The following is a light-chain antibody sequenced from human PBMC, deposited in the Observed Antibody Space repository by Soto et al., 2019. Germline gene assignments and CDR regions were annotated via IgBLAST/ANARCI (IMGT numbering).Light chain of an antibody. CDR1: QSIDMW. V-gene: IGKV1-5*03. CDR2: KAS. CDR3: EQYHSYSLT. J-gene: IGKJ4*01. Sequence: DIQMTQSPSTLSASVGDRVTITCRASQSIDMWLAWYQQKPGEAPNLLIYKASSLESGVPSRFSGSGSGTDFTPTISSPQPDDFATYYCEQYHSYSLTFGGGTKVEIK.